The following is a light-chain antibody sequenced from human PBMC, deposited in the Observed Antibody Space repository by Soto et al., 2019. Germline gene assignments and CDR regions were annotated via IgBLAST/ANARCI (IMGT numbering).Light chain of an antibody. J-gene: IGKJ4*01. CDR3: QQRDSCPPVT. CDR2: DAS. CDR1: QSVSKC. V-gene: IGKV3-11*01. Sequence: EIEMTQSPSTLSSSPGERATLTCRASQSVSKCLSWYQQKPGQAPRLLIYDASTRATGIPARFSGSGSGTAFTLTISSLVPEDFAVYYCQQRDSCPPVTFGGGTKVDIK.